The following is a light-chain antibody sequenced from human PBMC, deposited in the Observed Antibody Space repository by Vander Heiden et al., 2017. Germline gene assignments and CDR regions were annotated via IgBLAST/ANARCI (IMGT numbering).Light chain of an antibody. J-gene: IGKJ4*01. CDR1: HTVSGNY. Sequence: IVLTQSPDTLSLSPGERATLSCRASHTVSGNYLAWYQQKPGQAPGLLIYGASSSATGIPDRFSGSGSGTDFTLTITRLEPEDFAVYYCQQYGSSPITFGGGTKVEIK. CDR3: QQYGSSPIT. V-gene: IGKV3-20*01. CDR2: GAS.